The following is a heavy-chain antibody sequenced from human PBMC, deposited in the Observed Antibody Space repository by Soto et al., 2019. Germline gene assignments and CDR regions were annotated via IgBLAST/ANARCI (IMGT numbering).Heavy chain of an antibody. CDR1: GYIFNYYG. D-gene: IGHD2-2*03. J-gene: IGHJ4*02. V-gene: IGHV1-18*04. Sequence: QVQLRQSGAEVQRPGASVKVSCKASGYIFNYYGISGVRQAPGQGLEWMGWINVYNGDINFAEKFLDRVTMTTDTSTTTAYMELRSLRSDDTAVYYCARVDVAVVPAAMYDFDSWGQGTLVTVSS. CDR2: INVYNGDI. CDR3: ARVDVAVVPAAMYDFDS.